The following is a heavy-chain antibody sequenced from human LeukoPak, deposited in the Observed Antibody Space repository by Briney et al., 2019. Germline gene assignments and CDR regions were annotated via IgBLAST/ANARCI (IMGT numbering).Heavy chain of an antibody. CDR2: INHSGRQ. D-gene: IGHD2-2*01. V-gene: IGHV4-34*01. CDR3: AIHIVVVPAAKKKNWFDP. CDR1: GGSFSGYY. Sequence: SETLSLTCAVYGGSFSGYYWCWIRQPPGKGLEWIGEINHSGRQKYNPSLKSRVTTSLDTTKNQFSLKLSPVTAADTDVHYCAIHIVVVPAAKKKNWFDPWGQGTLVTVSS. J-gene: IGHJ5*02.